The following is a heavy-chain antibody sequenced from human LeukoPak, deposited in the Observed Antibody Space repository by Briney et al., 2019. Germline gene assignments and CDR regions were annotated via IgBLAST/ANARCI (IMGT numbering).Heavy chain of an antibody. CDR2: IIPILGIA. Sequence: GASVRVSCKASGGTFSSYAISWVRQAPGQGLEWMGRIIPILGIANYAQKFQGRVTITADKSTSTAYMKLSSLRSEDTAVYYCAXXXXXXRPDLPQSDPWGQGTLVTVSS. V-gene: IGHV1-69*04. CDR1: GGTFSSYA. J-gene: IGHJ5*02. CDR3: AXXXXXXRPDLPQSDP. D-gene: IGHD4-4*01.